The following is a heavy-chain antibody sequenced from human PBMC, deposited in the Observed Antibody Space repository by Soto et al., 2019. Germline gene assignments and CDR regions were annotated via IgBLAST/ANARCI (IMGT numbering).Heavy chain of an antibody. CDR1: GFTFSNYW. CDR2: INTDGSST. D-gene: IGHD6-13*01. Sequence: EVQLVESGGGLVQPGGSLRLSCAASGFTFSNYWMHWVRQPPGKGLLWVSRINTDGSSTNYAGSVEGRFTVSRDNAKNLLYLQMNSLRDDDTAEDYCVRGTSGWYGIDYWGQGTLVTVSS. V-gene: IGHV3-74*01. CDR3: VRGTSGWYGIDY. J-gene: IGHJ4*02.